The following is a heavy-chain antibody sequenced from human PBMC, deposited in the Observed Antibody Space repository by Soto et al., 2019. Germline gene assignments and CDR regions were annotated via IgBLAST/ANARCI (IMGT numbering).Heavy chain of an antibody. Sequence: GGSLRLSCAASGFTFSSYAMSWVRQAPGKGLEWVSAISGSGGSTYYADSVKGRFTISRDNSKNTLYLQMNSLRAEDTAVYYCAKGRLVLRYFDWPPRPDYWGQGTLVTVSS. V-gene: IGHV3-23*01. J-gene: IGHJ4*02. D-gene: IGHD3-9*01. CDR1: GFTFSSYA. CDR3: AKGRLVLRYFDWPPRPDY. CDR2: ISGSGGST.